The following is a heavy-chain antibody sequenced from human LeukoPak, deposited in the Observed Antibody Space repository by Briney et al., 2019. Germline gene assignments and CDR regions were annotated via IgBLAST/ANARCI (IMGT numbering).Heavy chain of an antibody. D-gene: IGHD2-15*01. J-gene: IGHJ5*02. V-gene: IGHV5-51*01. CDR1: GYSFTSYW. CDR3: AREGTLRYCSCGSCPFDP. CDR2: IYPGDSDT. Sequence: GESLKISCKGSGYSFTSYWIGWVRQMPGKGLEWMGIIYPGDSDTRYSPSFQGQVTISADKSISTAYLQWSSLKASDTAMYYCAREGTLRYCSCGSCPFDPWGQGTLVTVSS.